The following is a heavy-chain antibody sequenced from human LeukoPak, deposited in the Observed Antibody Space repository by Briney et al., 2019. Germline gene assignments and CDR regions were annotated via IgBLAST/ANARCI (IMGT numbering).Heavy chain of an antibody. CDR3: ARHFPDCGADCHPPRAVDY. CDR2: IYYSGST. D-gene: IGHD2-21*02. CDR1: GGSISSSSYY. V-gene: IGHV4-39*01. Sequence: PSETLSLTCTVSGGSISSSSYYWGWIRQPPGKGLEWIGSIYYSGSTYYNPSLKSRVTISVDTSKNQFSLKLSSVTAADTALYFCARHFPDCGADCHPPRAVDYWGQGILVTVSS. J-gene: IGHJ4*02.